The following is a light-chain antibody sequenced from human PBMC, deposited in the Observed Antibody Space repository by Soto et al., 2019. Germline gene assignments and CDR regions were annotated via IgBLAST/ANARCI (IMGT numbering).Light chain of an antibody. CDR1: QSISSY. V-gene: IGKV1-39*01. J-gene: IGKJ1*01. CDR3: QQSYSTPWT. CDR2: AAS. Sequence: DIQMTQSPSSLSASVGDRVTITCRASQSISSYLNWYQQKPGKAPKLMIYAASSLQSGVPSRFSGRGSGTDFTLTISSLQPEDFATYYCQQSYSTPWTFGKGTKVDIK.